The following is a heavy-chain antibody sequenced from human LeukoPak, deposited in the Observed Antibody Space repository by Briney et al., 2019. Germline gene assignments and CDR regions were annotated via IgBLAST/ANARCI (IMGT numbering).Heavy chain of an antibody. J-gene: IGHJ5*02. D-gene: IGHD3-3*01. CDR3: ARVGGYDFWSGYPIPGEYWFDP. CDR1: GGSISSSSYY. Sequence: SETLSLTCTVSGGSISSSSYYWGWIRQPPGKGLEWIGSIYYSGSTYYNPSLKSRVTISVDTSKNQFSLKLSSVTAADTAVYYCARVGGYDFWSGYPIPGEYWFDPWGQGTLVTVSS. V-gene: IGHV4-39*07. CDR2: IYYSGST.